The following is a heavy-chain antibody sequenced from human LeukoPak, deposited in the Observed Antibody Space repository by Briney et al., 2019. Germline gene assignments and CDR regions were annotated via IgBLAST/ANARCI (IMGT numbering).Heavy chain of an antibody. D-gene: IGHD5-18*01. J-gene: IGHJ6*02. CDR3: ARGHRIQLWLPSLDYYYYGMDV. V-gene: IGHV4-31*03. CDR1: GGSISSGGYY. Sequence: SQTLSLTCTVSGGSISSGGYYWSWIRQHPGKGLEWIGYIYYSGGTYYNPSLKSRVTISVDTSKNQFSLKLSSVTAADTAVYYCARGHRIQLWLPSLDYYYYGMDVWGQGTTVTVSS. CDR2: IYYSGGT.